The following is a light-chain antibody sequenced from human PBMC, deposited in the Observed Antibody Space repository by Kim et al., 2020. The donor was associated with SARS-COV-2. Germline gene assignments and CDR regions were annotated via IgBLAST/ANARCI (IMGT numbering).Light chain of an antibody. CDR3: QQYGSSPPYT. Sequence: SPGERATLACRASQRHSSPYLAWYQQKPGQAPRLLIYGASSRATGIPDRFSGSGSGTDFTLTISRLEPEDFAVYYCQQYGSSPPYTFGQGTKLEI. V-gene: IGKV3-20*01. CDR2: GAS. J-gene: IGKJ2*01. CDR1: QRHSSPY.